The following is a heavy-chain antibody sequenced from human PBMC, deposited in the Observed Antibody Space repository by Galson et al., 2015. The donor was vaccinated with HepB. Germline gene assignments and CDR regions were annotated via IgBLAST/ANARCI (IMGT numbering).Heavy chain of an antibody. CDR2: ISYDGSNK. D-gene: IGHD5-12*01. J-gene: IGHJ4*02. V-gene: IGHV3-30*18. CDR1: GFTFSSYG. Sequence: SLRLSCAASGFTFSSYGMHWVRQAPGKGLEWVAVISYDGSNKYYADSVKGRFTISRDNSKNTLYLQMNSLRAEDTAVYYCAKDYGTGGYDTYYFDYWGQGTLVTVSS. CDR3: AKDYGTGGYDTYYFDY.